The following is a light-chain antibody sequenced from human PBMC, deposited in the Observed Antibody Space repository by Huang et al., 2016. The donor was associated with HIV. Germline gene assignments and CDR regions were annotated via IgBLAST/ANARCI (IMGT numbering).Light chain of an antibody. V-gene: IGKV3-11*01. J-gene: IGKJ4*01. CDR1: QLVSSY. CDR2: EAS. Sequence: EIVLTQSPATLSLSPGERATLSCRASQLVSSYLAWYQQKPGQAPRLLSYEASNRATGIPARFSGSGSGTDFTLTISSLEPEDFAVYYCQQRSNWAPITFGGGTKVEIK. CDR3: QQRSNWAPIT.